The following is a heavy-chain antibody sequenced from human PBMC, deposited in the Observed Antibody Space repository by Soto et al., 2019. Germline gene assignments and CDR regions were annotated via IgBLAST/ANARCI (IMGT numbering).Heavy chain of an antibody. D-gene: IGHD7-27*01. Sequence: SETLSLTCTVSGGSVSSGSYHWSWIRQPPGKGLEWIGFINYSGTTNYSPSLKSRVTISVDTSKNQFSLKLSSVTAADTAVYYCARVGWGGDSWGQGPLVTVSS. V-gene: IGHV4-61*01. CDR1: GGSVSSGSYH. J-gene: IGHJ4*02. CDR3: ARVGWGGDS. CDR2: INYSGTT.